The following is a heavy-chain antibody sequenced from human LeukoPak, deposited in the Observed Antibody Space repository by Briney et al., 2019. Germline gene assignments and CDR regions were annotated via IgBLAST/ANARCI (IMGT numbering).Heavy chain of an antibody. CDR2: ISGSSGST. Sequence: GGSLRLSCAASGFTFSSYAMTWVRQAPGKGLEWVSGISGSSGSTYYAGSVKGRFTISRDNSKNTLYLQMNSLRAEDTALYYCAKVERSFVTGFFDFWGKGALGTVSS. CDR3: AKVERSFVTGFFDF. V-gene: IGHV3-23*01. J-gene: IGHJ4*02. D-gene: IGHD1-1*01. CDR1: GFTFSSYA.